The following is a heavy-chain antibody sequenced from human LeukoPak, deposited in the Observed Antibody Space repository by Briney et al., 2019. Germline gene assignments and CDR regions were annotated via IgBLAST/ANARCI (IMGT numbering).Heavy chain of an antibody. Sequence: SVKVSCKASGGTFSSYTISWVRQAPGQGLEWMGRIIPILGIANYAQKLQGRVTITADKSTSTAYMELSSLRSEDTAVYYCARAAGLERRTAFDIWGQGTMVTVSS. CDR3: ARAAGLERRTAFDI. CDR1: GGTFSSYT. J-gene: IGHJ3*02. D-gene: IGHD1-1*01. CDR2: IIPILGIA. V-gene: IGHV1-69*02.